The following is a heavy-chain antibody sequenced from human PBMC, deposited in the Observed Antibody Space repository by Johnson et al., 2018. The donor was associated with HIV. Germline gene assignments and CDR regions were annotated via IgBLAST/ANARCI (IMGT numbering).Heavy chain of an antibody. CDR3: ARGAGYCDWLSADEGFAFDI. Sequence: QVQLVESGGGLVQPGGSLRLSCSASGFTFTSYWMSWVRQAPGKGLAWVAAISYDGSSTYYANSVKGIFTISRDNSKNTLYLQMGSLRTEDMAVYYCARGAGYCDWLSADEGFAFDIWGRGTMVTVSS. CDR2: ISYDGSST. CDR1: GFTFTSYW. V-gene: IGHV3-30*03. J-gene: IGHJ3*02. D-gene: IGHD3-9*01.